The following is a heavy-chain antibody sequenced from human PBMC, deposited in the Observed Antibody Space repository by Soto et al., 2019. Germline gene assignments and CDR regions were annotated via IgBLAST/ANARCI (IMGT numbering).Heavy chain of an antibody. CDR3: ARTGDVPYDYYGLDV. CDR1: GYSFTRYR. Sequence: QVQLVQSGAEVKKPGASVKVSCKASGYSFTRYRIRWVRQAPGQGLEWMGWISGYNANTNYPENLQGRVTMTTDTSTSTAYMEVRNLISDDTAVYYCARTGDVPYDYYGLDVWGQGTTVTVSS. D-gene: IGHD3-16*01. V-gene: IGHV1-18*01. J-gene: IGHJ6*02. CDR2: ISGYNANT.